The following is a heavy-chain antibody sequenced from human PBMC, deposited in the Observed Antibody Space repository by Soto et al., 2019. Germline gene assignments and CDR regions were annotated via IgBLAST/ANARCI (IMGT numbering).Heavy chain of an antibody. CDR1: GGSISSSSYY. CDR3: ARAAAGGYSGYEVFDY. J-gene: IGHJ4*02. Sequence: PSETLSLTCTVSGGSISSSSYYWGWIRQPPGKGLEWIGSIYYSGSSYYNPSLKSRVTISVDTSKNQFSLKLSSVTAADTAVYYCARAAAGGYSGYEVFDYWGQGTLVTVSS. D-gene: IGHD5-12*01. V-gene: IGHV4-39*07. CDR2: IYYSGSS.